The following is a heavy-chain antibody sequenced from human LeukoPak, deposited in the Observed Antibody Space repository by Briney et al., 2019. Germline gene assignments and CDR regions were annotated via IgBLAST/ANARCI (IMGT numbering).Heavy chain of an antibody. J-gene: IGHJ4*02. CDR2: INYTGGT. D-gene: IGHD3-22*01. CDR1: DLSSSSSFKNSY. V-gene: IGHV4-34*01. CDR3: ARNALDTNYYDSSGYYRYHFDY. Sequence: SETLSLTCAVYDLSSSSSFKNSYWSWIRQPPGKGLEGIGEINYTGGTNNNPSLKSRVTMSVDMSKKQFSLTLYSVTAADTAFYFCARNALDTNYYDSSGYYRYHFDYWGQGALVTVSS.